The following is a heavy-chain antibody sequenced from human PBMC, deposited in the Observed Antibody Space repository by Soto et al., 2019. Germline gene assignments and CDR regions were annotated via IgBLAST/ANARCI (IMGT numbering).Heavy chain of an antibody. D-gene: IGHD2-2*01. Sequence: EVQLVESGGGLVQPGGSLRLSCAASGSTFSSYWMHWVRQAPGKGLVWVSRINSDGSSTSYADSVKGRFTISRDNAKNTLYLQMNSLRAEDTAVYYCARGYCSSTSCYDDYYYYMDVWGKGTTVTVSS. CDR3: ARGYCSSTSCYDDYYYYMDV. V-gene: IGHV3-74*01. CDR1: GSTFSSYW. J-gene: IGHJ6*03. CDR2: INSDGSST.